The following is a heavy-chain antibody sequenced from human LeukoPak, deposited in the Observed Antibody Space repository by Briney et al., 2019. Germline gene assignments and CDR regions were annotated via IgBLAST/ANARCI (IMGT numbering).Heavy chain of an antibody. V-gene: IGHV4-4*07. CDR1: GGSISSYY. Sequence: NPSETLSLTCTVSGGSISSYYWNWIRQPAGRGLEWIGRIYTSGSTNYSGSINYNPSLKTRVTMSVDTSKNQFSLNLSSVTAADTAVYYCARSPRVFGAQYYYMDVWGKGTTVTVSS. CDR3: ARSPRVFGAQYYYMDV. CDR2: IYTSGSTNYSGSI. J-gene: IGHJ6*03. D-gene: IGHD3-10*01.